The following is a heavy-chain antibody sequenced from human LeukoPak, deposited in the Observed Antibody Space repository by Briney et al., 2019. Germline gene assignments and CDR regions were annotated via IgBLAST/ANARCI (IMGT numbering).Heavy chain of an antibody. Sequence: SETLSLTCAVYGGSFSGYYWSLIRQPPGKGLEWIGEINHSGSTNYNPSLKSRVTISVDTSKNQFSLKLSSVTAADTAVYYCARGPAGRDYVWGSYRVGTNWFDPWGQGTLVTVSS. J-gene: IGHJ5*02. CDR1: GGSFSGYY. V-gene: IGHV4-34*01. CDR2: INHSGST. D-gene: IGHD3-16*02. CDR3: ARGPAGRDYVWGSYRVGTNWFDP.